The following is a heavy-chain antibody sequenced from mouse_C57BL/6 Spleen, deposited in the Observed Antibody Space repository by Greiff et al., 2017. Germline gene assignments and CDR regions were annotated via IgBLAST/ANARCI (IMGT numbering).Heavy chain of an antibody. V-gene: IGHV5-9-1*02. J-gene: IGHJ3*01. CDR2: ISSGGDYI. D-gene: IGHD2-3*01. CDR3: TRAYDGGFAY. CDR1: GFTFSSYA. Sequence: EVQGVESGEGLVKPGGSLKLSCAASGFTFSSYAMSWVRQTPEKRLEWVAYISSGGDYIYYADTVKGRFTISRDNARNTLYLQMSSLKSEDTAMYYCTRAYDGGFAYWGQGTLVTVSA.